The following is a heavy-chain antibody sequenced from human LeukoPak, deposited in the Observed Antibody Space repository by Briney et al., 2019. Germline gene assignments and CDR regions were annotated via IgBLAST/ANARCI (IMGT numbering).Heavy chain of an antibody. V-gene: IGHV3-30*02. CDR2: IRLDGSNK. D-gene: IGHD2-21*01. Sequence: QPGGSLRLSCAASGFTFSSYGIHWVRHAPRKGREWETFIRLDGSNKYYADSVKGRLTISRENSKNTLYLQMNSLRAEDRGVLYCTKALGIVAARKEWAIAIWGQGTLLTVSS. CDR3: TKALGIVAARKEWAIAI. J-gene: IGHJ3*02. CDR1: GFTFSSYG.